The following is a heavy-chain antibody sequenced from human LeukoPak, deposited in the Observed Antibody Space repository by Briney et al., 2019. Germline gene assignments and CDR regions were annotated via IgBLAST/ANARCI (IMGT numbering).Heavy chain of an antibody. CDR3: ARGPYYDFWSGYPFFDY. Sequence: ASVKVSCKASGYTFTGYYMRRVRQAPGQGLEWMGWINPNSGGTNYAQKFQGRVTMTRDTSISTAYMELSRLRSDDTAVYYCARGPYYDFWSGYPFFDYWGQGTLVTVSS. CDR2: INPNSGGT. D-gene: IGHD3-3*01. J-gene: IGHJ4*02. CDR1: GYTFTGYY. V-gene: IGHV1-2*02.